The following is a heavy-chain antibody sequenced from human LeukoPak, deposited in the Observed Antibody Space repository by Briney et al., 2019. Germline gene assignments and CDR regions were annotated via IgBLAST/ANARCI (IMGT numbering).Heavy chain of an antibody. Sequence: GGSLRLSCAASGFTFRSYAMSWVRQAPGKGLEWVSAISGSGGSTYYADSVKGRFTISRDNSKNTLYLQMNSLRAEDTAVYYCAKGWSTYYYYYYMDVWGKGTTVTVSS. CDR3: AKGWSTYYYYYYMDV. CDR2: ISGSGGST. D-gene: IGHD5/OR15-5a*01. V-gene: IGHV3-23*01. J-gene: IGHJ6*03. CDR1: GFTFRSYA.